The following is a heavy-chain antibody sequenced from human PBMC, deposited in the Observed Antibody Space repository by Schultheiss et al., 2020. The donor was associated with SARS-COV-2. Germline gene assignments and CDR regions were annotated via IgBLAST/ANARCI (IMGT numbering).Heavy chain of an antibody. CDR1: GYTFTGYY. V-gene: IGHV1-18*04. D-gene: IGHD6-19*01. Sequence: ASVKVSCKASGYTFTGYYMHWVRQAPGQGLEWMGWISAYNGNTNYAQKLQGRVTMTTDTSTSTAYMELRSLRSDDTAVYYCARGKGGRIAVAGTVAYYYYYMDVWGKGTTVTVSS. CDR2: ISAYNGNT. J-gene: IGHJ6*03. CDR3: ARGKGGRIAVAGTVAYYYYYMDV.